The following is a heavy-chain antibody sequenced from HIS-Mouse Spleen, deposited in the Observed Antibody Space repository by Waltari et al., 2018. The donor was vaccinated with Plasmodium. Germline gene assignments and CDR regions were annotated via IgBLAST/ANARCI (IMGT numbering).Heavy chain of an antibody. CDR1: GGSFSGYY. V-gene: IGHV4-34*01. CDR3: ARVTSSGVYWYFDL. D-gene: IGHD3-3*01. J-gene: IGHJ2*01. Sequence: QVQLQQWGAGLLKPSETLSLTCAVYGGSFSGYYWSWIRQPPGKGLEWIGEINHSGSTNYNPCLKSRVTISVDTSKNQFSLKLSSVTAADAAVYYCARVTSSGVYWYFDLWGRGTLVTVSS. CDR2: INHSGST.